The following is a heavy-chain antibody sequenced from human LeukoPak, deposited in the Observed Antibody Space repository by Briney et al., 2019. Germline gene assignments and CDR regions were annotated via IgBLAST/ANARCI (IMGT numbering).Heavy chain of an antibody. CDR1: GFTFSSYA. J-gene: IGHJ6*02. V-gene: IGHV3-30*04. D-gene: IGHD2-2*01. Sequence: PGGSLRLSCAASGFTFSSYAMHWVRQAPGKGLEWVAVISYDGSNKYYADSVKGRFTISRDNSKNTLYLQMNSLRAEDTAVYYCAREVSCSSTSCYSVDYYYYGMDVWGQGTTVTVPS. CDR3: AREVSCSSTSCYSVDYYYYGMDV. CDR2: ISYDGSNK.